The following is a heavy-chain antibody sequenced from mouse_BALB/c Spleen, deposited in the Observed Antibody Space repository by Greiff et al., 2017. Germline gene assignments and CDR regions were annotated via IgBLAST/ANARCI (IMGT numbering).Heavy chain of an antibody. CDR2: ISSGGST. V-gene: IGHV5-6-5*01. D-gene: IGHD1-1*01. CDR3: ARLNYGSPWFAY. CDR1: GFTFSSYA. J-gene: IGHJ3*01. Sequence: EVKLVESGGGLVKPGGSLKLSCAASGFTFSSYAMSWVRQTPEKRLEWVASISSGGSTYYPDSVKGRFTISRDNARNILYLQMSSLRSEDTAMYYCARLNYGSPWFAYWGQGTLVTVSA.